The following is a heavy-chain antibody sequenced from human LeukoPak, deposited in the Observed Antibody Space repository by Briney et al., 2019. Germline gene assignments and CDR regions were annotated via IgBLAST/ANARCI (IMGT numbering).Heavy chain of an antibody. D-gene: IGHD3-10*01. CDR3: ARSEVTMVRGVRPADY. CDR1: GFTFSSYS. Sequence: GGSLRLSCAASGFTFSSYSMNWVRQAPGKGLEWVSSISSSSSYIYYADSVKGRFTISRDNAKNSLYLQMNSLRAEDTAVYYCARSEVTMVRGVRPADYWGQGTLVTVSS. CDR2: ISSSSSYI. V-gene: IGHV3-21*01. J-gene: IGHJ4*02.